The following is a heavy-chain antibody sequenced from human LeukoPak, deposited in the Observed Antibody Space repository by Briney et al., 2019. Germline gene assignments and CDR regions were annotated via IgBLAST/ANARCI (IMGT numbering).Heavy chain of an antibody. CDR2: INPNSGGT. D-gene: IGHD3-10*01. CDR3: ARETLWFGELLGCCYYYGMDV. Sequence: ASVKVSCKASGYTFTGYYMHWVRQAPGQGLEWMGWINPNSGGTNYAQKFQGRVTMTRDTSIRTAYMELSRLRSDDTAVYYCARETLWFGELLGCCYYYGMDVWGQGTTVTVSS. CDR1: GYTFTGYY. J-gene: IGHJ6*02. V-gene: IGHV1-2*02.